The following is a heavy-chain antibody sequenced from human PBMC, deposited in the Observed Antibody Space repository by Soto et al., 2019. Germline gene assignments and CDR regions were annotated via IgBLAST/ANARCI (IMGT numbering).Heavy chain of an antibody. D-gene: IGHD3-10*01. CDR2: VSESGRST. V-gene: IGHV3-23*01. CDR3: ANDRRGVMDA. CDR1: GFTFRNYD. Sequence: WGSLRLSCAASGFTFRNYDMSWVRQAPGKGLEWVSAVSESGRSTYYADSVKGRFTISRDNSKNTLYLQMNSLRAEDTAVYFCANDRRGVMDAWGNGNPVTVSA. J-gene: IGHJ6*04.